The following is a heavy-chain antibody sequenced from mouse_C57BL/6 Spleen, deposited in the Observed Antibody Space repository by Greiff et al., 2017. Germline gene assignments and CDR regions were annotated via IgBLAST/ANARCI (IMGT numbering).Heavy chain of an antibody. V-gene: IGHV1-82*01. D-gene: IGHD1-1*01. CDR1: GYAFSSSW. Sequence: VQLQQSGPELVKPGASVKISCKASGYAFSSSWMNWVKQRPGKGLEWIGRIYPGDGDTNYNGKFKGKATLTADKSSSTAYMQLSSLTSEDSAVXVCARDYGSSAWFAYWGQGTLVTVSA. CDR3: ARDYGSSAWFAY. CDR2: IYPGDGDT. J-gene: IGHJ3*01.